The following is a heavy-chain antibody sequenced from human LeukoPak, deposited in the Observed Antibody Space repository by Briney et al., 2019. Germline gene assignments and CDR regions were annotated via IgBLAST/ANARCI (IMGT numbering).Heavy chain of an antibody. D-gene: IGHD2-21*01. Sequence: SETLSLTCTVSGGSISNYYRGWIRQPPGKGLEWIGSLYYSGSTYYNPSLKSRVTFSLDTSKNQFSLEMNSVTAADTAVYFCARVGLGWCSGCLWYFDLWGRGTLVTVSS. V-gene: IGHV4-39*07. CDR2: LYYSGST. CDR3: ARVGLGWCSGCLWYFDL. CDR1: GGSISNYY. J-gene: IGHJ2*01.